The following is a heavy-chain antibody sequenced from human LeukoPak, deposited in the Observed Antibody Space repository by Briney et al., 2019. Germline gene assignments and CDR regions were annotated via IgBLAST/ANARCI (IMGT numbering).Heavy chain of an antibody. J-gene: IGHJ3*02. V-gene: IGHV3-7*01. CDR3: ARDSNYDCVWGSYRHDAFDI. CDR2: IKQDGSEK. D-gene: IGHD3-16*02. CDR1: GFTFSYYW. Sequence: GFLRLSCAASGFTFSYYWMNWVRQAPGKGLEWVANIKQDGSEKYYVDSVKGRFTISRDNAKNSLDLQMNSLRAEDTAVYYCARDSNYDCVWGSYRHDAFDIWGQGTMVTVSS.